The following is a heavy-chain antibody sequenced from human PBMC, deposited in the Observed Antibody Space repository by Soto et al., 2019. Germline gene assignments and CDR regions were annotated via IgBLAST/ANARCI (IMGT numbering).Heavy chain of an antibody. D-gene: IGHD4-17*01. V-gene: IGHV1-2*04. CDR3: AITTIDYGDYYYGMDV. CDR1: GYTFTGYY. CDR2: INPNSGGT. J-gene: IGHJ6*02. Sequence: ASVKVSCKASGYTFTGYYMHWVRQAPGQGLEWMGWINPNSGGTNYAQKFQGWVTMTRDTSISTAYMELSRLRSDDTAVYYCAITTIDYGDYYYGMDVWGQGTTVTVSS.